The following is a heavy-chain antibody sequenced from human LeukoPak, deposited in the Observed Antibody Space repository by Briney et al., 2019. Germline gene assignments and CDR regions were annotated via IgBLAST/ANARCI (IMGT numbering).Heavy chain of an antibody. CDR1: GGSFSGYY. Sequence: PSETLSLTCAVYGGSFSGYYWSWIRQPPGKGLEWIGEINHSGSTNYNPSLKSRVTISVDTSKNQFSLKLSSVTAADTAVYYCARGNLKISYSYGWYNWFDPWGQGTLVTVSS. J-gene: IGHJ5*02. CDR3: ARGNLKISYSYGWYNWFDP. D-gene: IGHD5-18*01. CDR2: INHSGST. V-gene: IGHV4-34*01.